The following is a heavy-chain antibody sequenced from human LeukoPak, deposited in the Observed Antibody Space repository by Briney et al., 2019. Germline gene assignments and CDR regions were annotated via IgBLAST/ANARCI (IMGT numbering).Heavy chain of an antibody. D-gene: IGHD3-22*01. CDR1: GTSMTNTPSY. Sequence: SETLSLTCSVSGTSMTNTPSYWGWVRHSPGKGLAWIATMYYSGSTYYNPSLRTRVTASVDKSNNQFSLKLSSVTAADTAVYYCARYTPYYYDSSGSTPYWFDPWGQGTLVTVSS. CDR3: ARYTPYYYDSSGSTPYWFDP. CDR2: MYYSGST. V-gene: IGHV4-39*07. J-gene: IGHJ5*02.